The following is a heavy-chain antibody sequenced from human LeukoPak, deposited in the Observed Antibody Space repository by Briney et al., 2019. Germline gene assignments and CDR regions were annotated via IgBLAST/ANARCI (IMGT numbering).Heavy chain of an antibody. CDR2: ISSSSSYI. CDR3: AKDRDCSGDNCWRAFDM. V-gene: IGHV3-21*04. Sequence: GGSLRLSCAASGFIFSSYSMNWVRQTPGKGLEWVSSISSSSSYIYYADSVKGRFTISRDNSKNTLYLQMNTLRAEDTAVYYCAKDRDCSGDNCWRAFDMWGRGTTVTVSS. D-gene: IGHD2-15*01. CDR1: GFIFSSYS. J-gene: IGHJ3*02.